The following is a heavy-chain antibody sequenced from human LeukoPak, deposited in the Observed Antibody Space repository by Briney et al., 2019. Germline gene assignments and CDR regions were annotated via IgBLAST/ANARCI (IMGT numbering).Heavy chain of an antibody. CDR2: LSSDGTSK. CDR1: GFSFETYA. V-gene: IGHV3-30-3*01. CDR3: AKGRMSTLSP. J-gene: IGHJ4*02. Sequence: GTSLKLSCLASGFSFETYAIHWVRQAPGQGLEWVAVLSSDGTSKHYADSVKGRLTISRDNSKNTLYLQMSSLRVEDTAVYFCAKGRMSTLSPWGQGTLVTVSS. D-gene: IGHD2/OR15-2a*01.